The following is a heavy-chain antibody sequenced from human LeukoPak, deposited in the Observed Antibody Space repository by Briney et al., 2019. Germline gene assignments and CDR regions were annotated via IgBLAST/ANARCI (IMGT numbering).Heavy chain of an antibody. CDR2: IYYSGST. J-gene: IGHJ4*02. Sequence: SETLSLTCTVSGGSISSYYWSWIRQPPGKGLEWIGYIYYSGSTNYNPSLKSRLTISVDTPKNQFSLKLSSVTAADTAVYYCARGIYCSSTSCYYYFDYWGQGTLVTVSS. CDR1: GGSISSYY. CDR3: ARGIYCSSTSCYYYFDY. D-gene: IGHD2-2*01. V-gene: IGHV4-59*01.